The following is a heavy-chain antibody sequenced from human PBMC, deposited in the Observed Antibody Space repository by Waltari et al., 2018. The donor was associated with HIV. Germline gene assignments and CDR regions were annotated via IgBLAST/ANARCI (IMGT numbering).Heavy chain of an antibody. CDR1: GYTFTGYY. V-gene: IGHV1-2*02. D-gene: IGHD3-22*01. Sequence: QVQLVQSGAEVKKPGASVKVSCKASGYTFTGYYLPWARQAPGQGLEWMGWINPNSGGTNYAQKFQGRVTMTRDTSISTAYMELSRLRSDDTAVYYCARMLYYDSSGDAFDIWGQGTMVTVSS. CDR3: ARMLYYDSSGDAFDI. CDR2: INPNSGGT. J-gene: IGHJ3*02.